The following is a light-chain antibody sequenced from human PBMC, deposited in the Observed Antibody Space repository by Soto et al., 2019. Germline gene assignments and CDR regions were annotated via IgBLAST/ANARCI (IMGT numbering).Light chain of an antibody. Sequence: QSALTQPASVSGSPRQSITISCTGASSDVGSYTYVSWYQQHPGKAPKLMIYEVNNRPSGVSNRFSGSKSGNTASLTISGLQAEDEADYYCSSYTSSSTSLVFGGGTKLTVL. V-gene: IGLV2-14*01. CDR2: EVN. J-gene: IGLJ3*02. CDR1: SSDVGSYTY. CDR3: SSYTSSSTSLV.